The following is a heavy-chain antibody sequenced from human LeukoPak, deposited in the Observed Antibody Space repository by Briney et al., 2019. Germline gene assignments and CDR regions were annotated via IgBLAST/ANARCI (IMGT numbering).Heavy chain of an antibody. J-gene: IGHJ4*02. V-gene: IGHV3-23*01. CDR2: ISGSGSST. D-gene: IGHD3-10*01. CDR3: AKARGPYYFDY. CDR1: GLTLSTYA. Sequence: GGSLRLSCVASGLTLSTYAMSWVRQAPGKGLEWVSAISGSGSSTYYADSVKGRFTISRDNSQNTLYLQMNSLRAEDTAVYYCAKARGPYYFDYWGQGTLVPVSS.